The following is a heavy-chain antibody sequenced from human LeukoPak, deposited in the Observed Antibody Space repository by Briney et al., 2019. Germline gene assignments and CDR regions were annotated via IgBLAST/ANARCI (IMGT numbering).Heavy chain of an antibody. Sequence: ASVKVSCKASGYTFTNYYIHWVRQAPGQGLEWMGIINPSGGSTAYAQKFQGRVTMTSDTSTSTVYMELSSLRSVDTAVYYCARDEGGDYGDYSPYFDYWGQGTLVTVSS. V-gene: IGHV1-46*01. CDR3: ARDEGGDYGDYSPYFDY. CDR2: INPSGGST. D-gene: IGHD4-17*01. J-gene: IGHJ4*02. CDR1: GYTFTNYY.